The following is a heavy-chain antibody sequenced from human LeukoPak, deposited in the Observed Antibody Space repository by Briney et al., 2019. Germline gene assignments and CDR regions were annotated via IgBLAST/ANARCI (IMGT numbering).Heavy chain of an antibody. Sequence: PGGSLRLSCAASGFTFSSYGMHWVRQAPGKGLGRVAFIRYDGSNKYYADSVKGRFTSSRDNSKNTLYLQMNSLRAEDTAVYYCAKDIGTMVRGSGFDYWGQGTLVTVSS. CDR2: IRYDGSNK. J-gene: IGHJ4*02. CDR1: GFTFSSYG. D-gene: IGHD3-10*01. V-gene: IGHV3-30*02. CDR3: AKDIGTMVRGSGFDY.